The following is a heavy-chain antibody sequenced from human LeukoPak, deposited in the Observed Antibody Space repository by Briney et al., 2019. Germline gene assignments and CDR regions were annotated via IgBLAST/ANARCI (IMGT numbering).Heavy chain of an antibody. CDR1: GYTFTSYG. CDR3: ARDLPTDPGYSSV. D-gene: IGHD6-19*01. Sequence: ASVKVSCKASGYTFTSYGISWLRQAPGQGLEWMVWIIAYNGNTNYAQKLQGRVTMTTDASTSTAYMELRSLRSDDTAVYYCARDLPTDPGYSSVWGQGTLVTVSS. V-gene: IGHV1-18*01. J-gene: IGHJ4*02. CDR2: IIAYNGNT.